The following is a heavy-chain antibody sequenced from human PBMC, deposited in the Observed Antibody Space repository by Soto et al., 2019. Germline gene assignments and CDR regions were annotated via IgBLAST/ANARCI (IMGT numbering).Heavy chain of an antibody. Sequence: QMQLVQSGPEVKKPGTSVKVSCKASGFTFTSSAVQWVRQARGQRLEWIGWIVVGSGNTNYAQKFQERVTITRDMSTSSAYMELSSLRSEDTAMYYCAAGFRGYSYGYDYYYGMDVWGQGTTVTVSS. V-gene: IGHV1-58*01. D-gene: IGHD5-18*01. J-gene: IGHJ6*02. CDR1: GFTFTSSA. CDR2: IVVGSGNT. CDR3: AAGFRGYSYGYDYYYGMDV.